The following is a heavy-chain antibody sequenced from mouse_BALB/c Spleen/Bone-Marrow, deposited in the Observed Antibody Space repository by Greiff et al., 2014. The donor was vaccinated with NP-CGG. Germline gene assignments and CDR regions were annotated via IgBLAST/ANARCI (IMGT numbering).Heavy chain of an antibody. CDR2: ISNGGGST. Sequence: DVHLVESGGGLVQPGGSLKLSCAASGFTFSSYTMSWVRQTPEKRLEWVAYISNGGGSTYYPDTVKGRFTISRGNAKNTLYLQMSSLKSEDTAMYYCARHGGSRGYYFDYWGQGTTLTVSS. CDR3: ARHGGSRGYYFDY. CDR1: GFTFSSYT. V-gene: IGHV5-12-2*01. D-gene: IGHD1-1*01. J-gene: IGHJ2*01.